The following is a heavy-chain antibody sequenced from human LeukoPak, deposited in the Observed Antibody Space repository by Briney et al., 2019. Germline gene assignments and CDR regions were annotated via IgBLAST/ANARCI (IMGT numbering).Heavy chain of an antibody. V-gene: IGHV4-39*01. Sequence: PSETLSLTCTVSGGSISSRTYYWGCIRQPPGKGLEWIGSIYYSGSTYYNPSLKGRVTMSVDTSKNQFSLKLTSMTAADTAVYYCARHSVTIFGSNWFDPWGQGTLVTVSS. CDR2: IYYSGST. CDR3: ARHSVTIFGSNWFDP. J-gene: IGHJ5*02. CDR1: GGSISSRTYY. D-gene: IGHD3-3*01.